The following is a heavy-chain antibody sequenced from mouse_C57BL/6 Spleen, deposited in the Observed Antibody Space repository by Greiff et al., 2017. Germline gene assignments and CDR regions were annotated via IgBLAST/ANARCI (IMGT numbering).Heavy chain of an antibody. CDR2: IYPGDGDT. Sequence: QVQLKQSGPELVKPGASVKISCKASGYAFSSSWMNWVKQRAGKGLEWIGRIYPGDGDTNYNGKFKGKATLTADKSSSTAYMQLSSLTSEDSAVYCCARRKDGSSPMDYWGQGASVTVSS. V-gene: IGHV1-82*01. CDR1: GYAFSSSW. CDR3: ARRKDGSSPMDY. J-gene: IGHJ4*01. D-gene: IGHD1-1*01.